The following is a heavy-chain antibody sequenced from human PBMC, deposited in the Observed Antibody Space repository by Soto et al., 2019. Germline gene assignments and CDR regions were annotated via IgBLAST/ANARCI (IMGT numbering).Heavy chain of an antibody. CDR1: GFTFSTYA. J-gene: IGHJ6*03. D-gene: IGHD3-3*01. V-gene: IGHV3-64*01. CDR2: ISSNGRST. Sequence: GGSLRLSCATSGFTFSTYAMHWVRQAPGKGLEYVSAISSNGRSTYYANSVRGRFTISRDNSKNTLYLQMDSLRAEDMAVYYCAREYDFRNYYYYMDVWGKGTTVTVSS. CDR3: AREYDFRNYYYYMDV.